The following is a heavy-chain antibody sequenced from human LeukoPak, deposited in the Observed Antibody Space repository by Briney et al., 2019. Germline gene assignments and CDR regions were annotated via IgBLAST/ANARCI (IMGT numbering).Heavy chain of an antibody. J-gene: IGHJ4*02. CDR1: GFTVSSYA. CDR2: ISGSGGST. D-gene: IGHD2-15*01. V-gene: IGHV3-23*01. CDR3: AKDMGYCSGGSCSFFDY. Sequence: QPGGSLRLSCAASGFTVSSYAMSWVRQAPGKGLEWVSAISGSGGSTYYADSVKGRFTISRDNSKNTLYLQMNSLRAEDTAVYYCAKDMGYCSGGSCSFFDYWGQGTLVTVSS.